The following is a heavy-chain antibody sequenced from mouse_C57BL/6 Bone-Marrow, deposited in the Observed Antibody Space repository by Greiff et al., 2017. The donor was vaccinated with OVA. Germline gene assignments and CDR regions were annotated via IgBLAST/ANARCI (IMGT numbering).Heavy chain of an antibody. J-gene: IGHJ4*01. D-gene: IGHD2-3*01. CDR1: GFTFSSYA. Sequence: EVQRVESGEGLVKPGGSLKLSCAASGFTFSSYAMSWVRQTPEKRLEWVAYISSGGDYIYYADTVKGRFTISRDNARNTLYLQRSSLKSEDTAMYYCTRDPYDGDYLYAMDYWGQGTSVTVSS. CDR2: ISSGGDYI. CDR3: TRDPYDGDYLYAMDY. V-gene: IGHV5-9-1*02.